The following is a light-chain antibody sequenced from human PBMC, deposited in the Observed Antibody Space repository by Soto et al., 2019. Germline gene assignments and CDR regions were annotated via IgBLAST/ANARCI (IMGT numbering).Light chain of an antibody. V-gene: IGKV3-15*01. CDR1: QSVGNN. CDR3: QQYNSWPRT. J-gene: IGKJ1*01. Sequence: DTVMTESPATLSVSPGERASLSCWASQSVGNNLAWYRQKPGQAPRLLVYGASTRATGVPARFSGSGSGTEFTLIISSLQSEDFAVYYCQQYNSWPRTFGQGTKV. CDR2: GAS.